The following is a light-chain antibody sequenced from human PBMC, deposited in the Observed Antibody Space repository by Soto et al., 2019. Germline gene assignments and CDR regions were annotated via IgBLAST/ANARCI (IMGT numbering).Light chain of an antibody. CDR3: QQSYITPVT. CDR2: AAS. CDR1: QSIRRF. Sequence: DIPMTQSPSSLSASVGDRVTITCRASQSIRRFLNWYQQKPGKAPKLLIYAASSLESGVPSRFSGSGSGTGFTLTISSLQPEDFATYHCQQSYITPVTFGQGTRVEIK. V-gene: IGKV1-39*01. J-gene: IGKJ5*01.